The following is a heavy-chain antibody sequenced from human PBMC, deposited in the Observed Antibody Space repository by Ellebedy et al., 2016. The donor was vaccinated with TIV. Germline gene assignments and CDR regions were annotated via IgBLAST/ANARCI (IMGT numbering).Heavy chain of an antibody. D-gene: IGHD3-16*01. CDR2: IDNAGDT. J-gene: IGHJ6*02. Sequence: GESLKISXAASGFTFSRYDMHWVRQSTRKGLEWVASIDNAGDTYYPGSVKGRFTISRENAKNSLYLQMNSLRVEDTAVYYCTRFEIISGGGYGMDVWGQGTTVIISS. V-gene: IGHV3-13*01. CDR3: TRFEIISGGGYGMDV. CDR1: GFTFSRYD.